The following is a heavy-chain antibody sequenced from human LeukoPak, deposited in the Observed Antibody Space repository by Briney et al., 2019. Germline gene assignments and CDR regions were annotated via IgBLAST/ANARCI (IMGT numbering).Heavy chain of an antibody. CDR3: ARPAGGFGVVIIRYFDY. J-gene: IGHJ4*02. CDR2: ISYDGSNK. Sequence: GGSLRLSCAASGFTFSSYAMHWVRQAPGKGLEGGAVISYDGSNKYYADSVKGRFTISRDNSKNTLYLQMNSLRAEDTAVYYCARPAGGFGVVIIRYFDYWGQGTLVTVSS. CDR1: GFTFSSYA. V-gene: IGHV3-30-3*01. D-gene: IGHD3-3*01.